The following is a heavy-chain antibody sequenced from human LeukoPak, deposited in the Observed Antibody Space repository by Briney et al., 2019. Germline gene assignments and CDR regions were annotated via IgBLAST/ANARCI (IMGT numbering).Heavy chain of an antibody. Sequence: GGSLRLSCAASGFTFSSYSMNWVRQAPGKGLEWVSSISSSSSYIYYADSVKGRFTISRDNAKNSLYLQMNSLRAEDTAVYYCARDFFYYDSSGYHDAFDIWGQGTMVTVSS. D-gene: IGHD3-22*01. CDR1: GFTFSSYS. V-gene: IGHV3-21*01. CDR2: ISSSSSYI. J-gene: IGHJ3*02. CDR3: ARDFFYYDSSGYHDAFDI.